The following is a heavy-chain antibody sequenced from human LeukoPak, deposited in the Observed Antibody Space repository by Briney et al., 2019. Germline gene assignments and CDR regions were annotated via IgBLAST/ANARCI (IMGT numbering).Heavy chain of an antibody. Sequence: PGGSLRLSCAASRFTFNNYAMNWVRQAPGKGLEWVSAISGSGGRTYYADSVKGRFTVSRDNSKTTLYLQMNSLRAEDTAVYYCAKTHSSDYSYYFDYWGQGTLVTVSS. D-gene: IGHD3-22*01. CDR1: RFTFNNYA. CDR2: ISGSGGRT. V-gene: IGHV3-23*01. J-gene: IGHJ4*02. CDR3: AKTHSSDYSYYFDY.